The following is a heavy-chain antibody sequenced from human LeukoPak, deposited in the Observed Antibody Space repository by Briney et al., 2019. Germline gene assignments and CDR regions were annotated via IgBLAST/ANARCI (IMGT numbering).Heavy chain of an antibody. V-gene: IGHV3-66*01. Sequence: SLRLSCAAAGFTFAAYGMSCVSQVHRKWLEWVSVIYIVGGTYSADSARGGSTISRDNSRTTLYLQMNGLRVEATAVNTGARSAVTGHGWIDFWGQGTLVSVSS. CDR1: GFTFAAYG. CDR2: IYIVGGT. D-gene: IGHD6-19*01. CDR3: ARSAVTGHGWIDF. J-gene: IGHJ5*01.